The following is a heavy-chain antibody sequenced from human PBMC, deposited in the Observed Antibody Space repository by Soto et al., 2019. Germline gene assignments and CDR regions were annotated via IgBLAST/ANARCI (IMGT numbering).Heavy chain of an antibody. D-gene: IGHD5-12*01. Sequence: ALVKLSRKASGYTIPVNNYDIVWVRQTTGQGLEGAGRMSPDSGDTAYAEECRGKVTVTGDTSISTVYMELRGLTSEDTGVYYCARWPHVAIVSTGVNWSDPRGQGTLVTVSS. CDR2: MSPDSGDT. CDR3: ARWPHVAIVSTGVNWSDP. CDR1: GYTIPVNNYD. V-gene: IGHV1-8*01. J-gene: IGHJ5*02.